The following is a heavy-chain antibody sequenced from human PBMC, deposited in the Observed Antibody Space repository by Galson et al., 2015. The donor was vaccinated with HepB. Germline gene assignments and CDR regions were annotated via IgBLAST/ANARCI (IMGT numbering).Heavy chain of an antibody. CDR3: ARVGPAAYYDILTGIFDY. J-gene: IGHJ4*02. D-gene: IGHD3-9*01. CDR2: IYYSGST. V-gene: IGHV4-59*01. Sequence: ETLSLTCTVSGGSISSYYWSWIRQPPGKGLEWIGYIYYSGSTNYNPSLKSRVTISVDTSKNQFSLKLSSVTAADTAVYYCARVGPAAYYDILTGIFDYWGQGTLVTVSS. CDR1: GGSISSYY.